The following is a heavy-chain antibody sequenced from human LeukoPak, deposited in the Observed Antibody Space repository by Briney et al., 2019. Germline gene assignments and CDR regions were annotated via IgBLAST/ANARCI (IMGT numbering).Heavy chain of an antibody. CDR2: IYYTGIT. J-gene: IGHJ5*02. CDR3: ARDGSGSWLPSNWFDP. Sequence: SETLSLTCTVSGGSISSNYYWGWIRQPPGKGLEWIGSIYYTGITYYNPSLKSRATISADTSKNQFSLNLTSMTAADTAAYYCARDGSGSWLPSNWFDPWGQGTLVTVSS. V-gene: IGHV4-39*07. CDR1: GGSISSNYY. D-gene: IGHD3-10*01.